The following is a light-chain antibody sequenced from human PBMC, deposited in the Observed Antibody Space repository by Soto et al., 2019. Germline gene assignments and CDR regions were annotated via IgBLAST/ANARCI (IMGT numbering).Light chain of an antibody. CDR2: GNS. V-gene: IGLV1-40*01. CDR3: QSYDSSLSAHVV. Sequence: QSVLTQPPSVSGAPGQRVTISCTGSSSNIGAGYDVHWYQQLPGTAPKLLIYGNSNRPSGVPDRCSGSKSGTSASLAITGLQAEDEADYYYQSYDSSLSAHVVFGGGTKLTVL. CDR1: SSNIGAGYD. J-gene: IGLJ2*01.